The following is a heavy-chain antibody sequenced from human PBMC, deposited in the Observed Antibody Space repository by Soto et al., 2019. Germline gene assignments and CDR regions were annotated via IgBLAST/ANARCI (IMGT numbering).Heavy chain of an antibody. CDR1: GFTFSDHY. CDR2: SRNRVNSHTT. J-gene: IGHJ6*01. CDR3: TRGLLGGAPSYTFHGMDV. Sequence: PGGSLRLSCAASGFTFSDHYMDWVRQAPGKGLEWVARSRNRVNSHTTEYAASVKGRFTISRDESKSSLSLQMNSLKIEDTAVYYCTRGLLGGAPSYTFHGMDVWCQGTTVTVSS. D-gene: IGHD1-26*01. V-gene: IGHV3-72*01.